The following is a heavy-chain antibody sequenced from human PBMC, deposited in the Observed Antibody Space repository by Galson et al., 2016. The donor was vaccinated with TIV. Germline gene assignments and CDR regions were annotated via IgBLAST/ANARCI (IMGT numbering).Heavy chain of an antibody. CDR3: AHSRGPDIEYWSVNSCPRCFAY. V-gene: IGHV2-5*01. CDR2: LYWNADK. D-gene: IGHD2-2*01. CDR1: GFSLSSSGVG. Sequence: PALVKPTQTLTLTCTFSGFSLSSSGVGVGWIRQPPGKAPEWLAPLYWNADKRYSPSPHTRRTITKDTFRNQVVLTMTNVDPEDTATYYCAHSRGPDIEYWSVNSCPRCFAYWGQGTLVTVSS. J-gene: IGHJ4*02.